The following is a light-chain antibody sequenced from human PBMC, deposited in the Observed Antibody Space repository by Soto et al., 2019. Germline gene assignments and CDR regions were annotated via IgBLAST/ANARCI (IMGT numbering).Light chain of an antibody. CDR1: QSVGRK. CDR2: DAS. V-gene: IGKV3-20*01. CDR3: QQYGSSRGLT. Sequence: EIEMTQSPATLSVSPGERATLSCRSSQSVGRKLAWYQQKPGQAPRLLIYDASSRATGIPDRFSGSGSGTDFTLTISRLEPEDFAVYYCQQYGSSRGLTFGGGTKVEIK. J-gene: IGKJ4*01.